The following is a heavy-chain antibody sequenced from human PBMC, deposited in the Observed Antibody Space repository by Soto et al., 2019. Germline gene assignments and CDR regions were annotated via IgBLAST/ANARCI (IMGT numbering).Heavy chain of an antibody. V-gene: IGHV3-48*02. D-gene: IGHD4-4*01. CDR1: GFTFSRFS. J-gene: IGHJ4*02. CDR2: ISSTGNTI. Sequence: ESGGGLVQPGGSLRLSCAASGFTFSRFSLNWVRQAPGKGLGGVSYISSTGNTIYYADSVKGRFTISRDLAKNSLYLQMNNLRDEDTAVYYCARDKDYSIEYWGKGTLVTVSS. CDR3: ARDKDYSIEY.